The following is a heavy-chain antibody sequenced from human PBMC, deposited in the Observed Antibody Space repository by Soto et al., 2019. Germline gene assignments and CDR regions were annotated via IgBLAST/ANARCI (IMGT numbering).Heavy chain of an antibody. CDR1: GGSISSYY. CDR2: IYYSGST. CDR3: ARIGYYGSGSYPDY. D-gene: IGHD3-10*01. J-gene: IGHJ4*02. V-gene: IGHV4-59*08. Sequence: PSETLSLTCTVSGGSISSYYWIWIRQPPGKGLEWIGYIYYSGSTNYNPSLKSRVTISVDTSKNQFSLKLSSVTAADTAVYYCARIGYYGSGSYPDYWGQGTLVTVSS.